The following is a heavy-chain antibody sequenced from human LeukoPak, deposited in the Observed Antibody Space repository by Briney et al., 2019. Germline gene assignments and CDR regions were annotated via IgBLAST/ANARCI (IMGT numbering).Heavy chain of an antibody. CDR3: ARVHRIAARPVWFDP. CDR1: GYTFTSYY. CDR2: INPSGGST. J-gene: IGHJ5*02. D-gene: IGHD6-6*01. Sequence: ASVKVSCKASGYTFTSYYMHWVRQAPGLGLEWVGIINPSGGSTSYAQKFQGRVTMTRDTSTSTVYMELSSLRSEDTAVYYCARVHRIAARPVWFDPWGQGTLVTVSS. V-gene: IGHV1-46*01.